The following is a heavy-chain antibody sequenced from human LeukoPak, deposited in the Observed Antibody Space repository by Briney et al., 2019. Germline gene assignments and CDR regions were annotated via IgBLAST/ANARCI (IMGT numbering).Heavy chain of an antibody. CDR3: AKVPYGVRGVIRDLELDY. CDR1: GYTFTSYG. V-gene: IGHV1-18*01. D-gene: IGHD3-10*01. CDR2: ISAYNGNT. J-gene: IGHJ4*02. Sequence: ASVKVSCKASGYTFTSYGISWVRQAPGQGLEWMGWISAYNGNTNYAQKLQGRVTMTTDTSTSTAYMELRSQRSDDTAVYYCAKVPYGVRGVIRDLELDYWGQGTLVTVSS.